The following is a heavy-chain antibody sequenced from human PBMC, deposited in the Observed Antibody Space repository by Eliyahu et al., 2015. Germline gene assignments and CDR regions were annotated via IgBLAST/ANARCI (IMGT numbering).Heavy chain of an antibody. CDR1: GFXFNDYW. CDR2: VKQDGSET. CDR3: ARHTHYVLDF. J-gene: IGHJ4*02. V-gene: IGHV3-7*01. Sequence: EVQLVESGGGLVQPGGSLRPSCAASGFXFNDYWLTWVRQAPGKGLEWVANVKQDGSETYVDSVKGRFTISRDNAQRSISLQMNSLRAEDTAVYYCARHTHYVLDFWGQGALVTVSS. D-gene: IGHD3-10*02.